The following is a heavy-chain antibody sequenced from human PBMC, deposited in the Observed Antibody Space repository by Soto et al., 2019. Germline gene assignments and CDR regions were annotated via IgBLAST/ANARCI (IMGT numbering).Heavy chain of an antibody. CDR2: IYHSGST. Sequence: PSETLSLTCAVPGGSISSGGYSWSWIRQPPGKGLEWIGYIYHSGSTYYNPSLKSRVTISVDRSKNQFSLKLSSVTAADTAAYYCARGGVGCELGPVYWGQGILVTVSS. CDR3: ARGGVGCELGPVY. V-gene: IGHV4-30-2*01. J-gene: IGHJ4*02. CDR1: GGSISSGGYS. D-gene: IGHD1-7*01.